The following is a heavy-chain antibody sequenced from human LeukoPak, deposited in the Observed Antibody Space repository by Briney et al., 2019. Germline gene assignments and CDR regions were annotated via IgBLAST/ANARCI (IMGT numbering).Heavy chain of an antibody. CDR1: GGSFSGYY. V-gene: IGHV4-34*01. CDR2: INHSGST. Sequence: SETLSLTCAVYGGSFSGYYWSWIRQPPGKGLEWIGEINHSGSTNYNPSLKSRVTISVDTSKNQFSLKLSSVTAADTAVYYCARDKIGMDVWGQGTTVTVSS. CDR3: ARDKIGMDV. J-gene: IGHJ6*02.